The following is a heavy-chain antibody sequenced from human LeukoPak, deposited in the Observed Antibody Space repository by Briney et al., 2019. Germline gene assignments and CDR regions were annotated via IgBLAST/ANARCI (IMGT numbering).Heavy chain of an antibody. J-gene: IGHJ6*03. Sequence: EGTLRLSCAASGFTFSSYGMSWVRQAPGKGLEWVSAISGSGGSTYYADSVKGRFTISRDNSKNTLYLQMNSLRAEDTAVYYCAREGTAMVTRGLYYYMDVWGKGTTVTISS. V-gene: IGHV3-23*01. CDR1: GFTFSSYG. CDR3: AREGTAMVTRGLYYYMDV. CDR2: ISGSGGST. D-gene: IGHD5-18*01.